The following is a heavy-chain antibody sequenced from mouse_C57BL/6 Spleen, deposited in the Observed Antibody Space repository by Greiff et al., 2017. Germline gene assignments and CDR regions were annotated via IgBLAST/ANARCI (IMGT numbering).Heavy chain of an antibody. CDR2: ISDGGSYT. CDR3: ARDLDYDDHYYAMDY. V-gene: IGHV5-4*01. CDR1: GFTFSSYA. J-gene: IGHJ4*01. Sequence: EVMLVESGGGLVKPGGSLKLSCAASGFTFSSYAMSWVRQTPEKRLEWVATISDGGSYTYYQDNVKGRFIISRDNAKNNLYLQMSHLKSEDTAMYYCARDLDYDDHYYAMDYWGQGTSVTVSS. D-gene: IGHD2-13*01.